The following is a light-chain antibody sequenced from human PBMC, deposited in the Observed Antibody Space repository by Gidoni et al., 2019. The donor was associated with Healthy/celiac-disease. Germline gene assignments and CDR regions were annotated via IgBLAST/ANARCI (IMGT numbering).Light chain of an antibody. Sequence: QSALTQPAPVSGSPGQSITISCTGTSSDVGGYNYVSWYQQHPGKAPKLMIYDVSNRPSGVSNRFSGSKSGNTASLTISGLQAEDEADYYCSSYTSSSTIEFGGGTKLTVL. J-gene: IGLJ2*01. CDR2: DVS. CDR3: SSYTSSSTIE. V-gene: IGLV2-14*01. CDR1: SSDVGGYNY.